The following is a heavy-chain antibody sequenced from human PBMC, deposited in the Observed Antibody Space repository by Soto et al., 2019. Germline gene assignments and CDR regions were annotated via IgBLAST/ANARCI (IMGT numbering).Heavy chain of an antibody. Sequence: PGGSLRLSCAASGFTFSSYSMNWVRQAPGKGLEWVSSISSSSSYIYYADSVKGRFTISRDNAKNSLYLQMNSLRAEDTAVYYCARDPIVVVPAATQKTFDYWGQGTLVTV. CDR2: ISSSSSYI. D-gene: IGHD2-2*01. J-gene: IGHJ4*02. CDR3: ARDPIVVVPAATQKTFDY. V-gene: IGHV3-21*01. CDR1: GFTFSSYS.